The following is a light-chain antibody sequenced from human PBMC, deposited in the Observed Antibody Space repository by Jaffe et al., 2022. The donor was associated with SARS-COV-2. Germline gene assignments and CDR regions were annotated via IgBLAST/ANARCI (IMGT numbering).Light chain of an antibody. CDR3: QQSSSTPLLT. V-gene: IGKV1-39*01. J-gene: IGKJ4*01. Sequence: DIQMTQSPSSLSASVGDRVTITCRASQSISSYLNWYQQKARKAPKLLIYAASNLQSGVPSRFSGSGSGTDFTLTISSLQPEDFATYYCQQSSSTPLLTFGGGTKVEIK. CDR2: AAS. CDR1: QSISSY.